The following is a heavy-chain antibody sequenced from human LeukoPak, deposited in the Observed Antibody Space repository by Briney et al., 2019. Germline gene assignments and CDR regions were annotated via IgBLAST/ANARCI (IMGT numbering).Heavy chain of an antibody. CDR3: ARQFRTGYFDY. CDR1: GGSISSYY. D-gene: IGHD3/OR15-3a*01. Sequence: SETLSLTCTVSGGSISSYYWSWIRQPPGKGLEWIGYIYYSGSTNYNPSLESRVTISVDTSKNQFSLKLSSVTAADTAVYYCARQFRTGYFDYWGQGTLVTVSS. V-gene: IGHV4-59*01. J-gene: IGHJ4*02. CDR2: IYYSGST.